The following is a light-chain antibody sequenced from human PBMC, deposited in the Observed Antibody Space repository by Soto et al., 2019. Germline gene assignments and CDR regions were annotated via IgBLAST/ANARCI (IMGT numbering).Light chain of an antibody. CDR1: SSNIGAGYD. J-gene: IGLJ1*01. Sequence: QSVLTQPPSVSGAPGQRVTISCTGSSSNIGAGYDVHWYQHLPGTAPKLLIYGNSNRPSGVSDRFSGSKSGTSASLAITGLQAEDEADYYCQSYDSSLSGLYVFGSGTKVTVL. CDR2: GNS. V-gene: IGLV1-40*01. CDR3: QSYDSSLSGLYV.